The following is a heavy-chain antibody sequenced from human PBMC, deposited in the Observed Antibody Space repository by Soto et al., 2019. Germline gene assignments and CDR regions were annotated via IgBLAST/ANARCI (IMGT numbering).Heavy chain of an antibody. Sequence: QVQLVESGGALVKPGGSLRLSCAASGFTFSDYYMSWIRQAPGKGLEWVSYIDSRGRTITYADSVKGRFTISRDDAKNSLYLQMNSLRAEDTAVYYCARQAARNYFDFWGQGTLVTVSS. CDR2: IDSRGRTI. J-gene: IGHJ4*02. CDR3: ARQAARNYFDF. CDR1: GFTFSDYY. V-gene: IGHV3-11*01. D-gene: IGHD6-6*01.